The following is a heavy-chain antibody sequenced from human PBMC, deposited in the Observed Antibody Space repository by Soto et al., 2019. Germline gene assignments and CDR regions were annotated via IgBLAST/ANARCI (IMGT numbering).Heavy chain of an antibody. V-gene: IGHV3-66*04. CDR1: GFTVSSNY. D-gene: IGHD3-3*01. CDR2: IYSGGST. CDR3: ARHRAPYDFWSGYFYYFDY. Sequence: GGSLRLSCAASGFTVSSNYMSWVRQAPGKGLEWVSVIYSGGSTYYADSVKGRFTISRDNSKNTLYLQMNSLRAEDTAVYYCARHRAPYDFWSGYFYYFDYWGQGTLVTVSS. J-gene: IGHJ4*02.